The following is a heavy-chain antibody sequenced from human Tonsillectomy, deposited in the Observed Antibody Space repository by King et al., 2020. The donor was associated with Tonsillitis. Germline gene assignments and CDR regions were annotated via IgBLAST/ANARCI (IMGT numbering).Heavy chain of an antibody. D-gene: IGHD6-19*01. Sequence: VQLQESGPGLVKPSQTLSLTCTVSGGSISSGGYYWSWIRQHPGKGLEWIGYIYYSGSTYYNPSLKSRVTISVDTSKNQFSLKLSSVTAADTAVYYCGRRGPSETSWFDPWGQGTLVTVSS. CDR1: GGSISSGGYY. CDR3: GRRGPSETSWFDP. V-gene: IGHV4-31*03. J-gene: IGHJ5*02. CDR2: IYYSGST.